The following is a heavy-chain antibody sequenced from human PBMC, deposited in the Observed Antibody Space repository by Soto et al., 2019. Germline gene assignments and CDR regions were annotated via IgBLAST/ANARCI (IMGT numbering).Heavy chain of an antibody. V-gene: IGHV3-53*01. CDR2: IYSGGST. J-gene: IGHJ6*02. CDR1: RFTVSSNY. CDR3: ARDPPATRHGMDV. Sequence: GGSLRLSCAASRFTVSSNYMSWVRQAPGKGLEWVSVIYSGGSTYYADSVRGRFTISRDNSKNTLYLQMKSLRAEDTAVYYCARDPPATRHGMDVWGQGTTVTVSS.